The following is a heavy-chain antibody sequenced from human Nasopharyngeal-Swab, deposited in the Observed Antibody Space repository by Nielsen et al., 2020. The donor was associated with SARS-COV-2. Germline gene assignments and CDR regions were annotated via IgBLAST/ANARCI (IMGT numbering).Heavy chain of an antibody. V-gene: IGHV3-30-3*01. CDR3: ARSLTTGYSYGYYDY. J-gene: IGHJ4*02. CDR1: GFTFSSYA. D-gene: IGHD5-18*01. CDR2: ISYDGSNK. Sequence: GESLKISCAASGFTFSSYAMHWVRQAPGKGLEWVAVISYDGSNKYYADSVKGRFTISRDNSKNTLCLQMNSLRAEDTAVYYCARSLTTGYSYGYYDYWGQGTLVTVSS.